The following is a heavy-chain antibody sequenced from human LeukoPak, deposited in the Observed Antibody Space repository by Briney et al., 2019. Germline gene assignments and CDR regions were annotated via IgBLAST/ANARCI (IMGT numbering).Heavy chain of an antibody. CDR2: INHSGST. Sequence: PSETLSLTCAVYGGSFSGYYWGWIRQSPGKGLEWVGEINHSGSTNYNPSLKSRVTISVDKSKNQFSLKLSSVTAADTAVYYCARLVVVTAGGYYFDYWGQGTLVTVSS. D-gene: IGHD2-21*02. CDR1: GGSFSGYY. V-gene: IGHV4-34*01. CDR3: ARLVVVTAGGYYFDY. J-gene: IGHJ4*02.